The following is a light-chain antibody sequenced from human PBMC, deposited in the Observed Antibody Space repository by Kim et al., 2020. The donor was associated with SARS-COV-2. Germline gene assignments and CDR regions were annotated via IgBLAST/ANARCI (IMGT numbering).Light chain of an antibody. V-gene: IGLV2-11*01. J-gene: IGLJ3*02. CDR3: SSYAGSSSLL. CDR2: AVT. Sequence: GQSVTISCTGTSSDVGGYNSVSWYQLHPGKAPKLMIYAVTERPSGVPGRFSGSKSGNTAFLTISGLQAEDEADYYCSSYAGSSSLLFGGGTKVTVL. CDR1: SSDVGGYNS.